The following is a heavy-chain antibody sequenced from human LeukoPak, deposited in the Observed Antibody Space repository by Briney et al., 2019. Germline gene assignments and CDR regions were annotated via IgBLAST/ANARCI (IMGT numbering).Heavy chain of an antibody. CDR1: GFTFSSSW. CDR3: TRSRRDGNDY. D-gene: IGHD5-24*01. J-gene: IGHJ4*02. Sequence: GGSLRLSCAASGFTFSSSWMSWVRQAPGKGLEWVANINEDGSAKYYVDSVKGRFTISRVNAKRSLDLQVNSLRAEDTAVYYCTRSRRDGNDYWGQGTLVTVSS. V-gene: IGHV3-7*01. CDR2: INEDGSAK.